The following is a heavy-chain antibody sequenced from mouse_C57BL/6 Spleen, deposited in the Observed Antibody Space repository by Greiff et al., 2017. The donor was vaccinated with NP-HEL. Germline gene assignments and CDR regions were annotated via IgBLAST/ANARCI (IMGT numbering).Heavy chain of an antibody. CDR2: INPSTGGT. CDR3: AYGSYAMDY. Sequence: EVQLQQSGPELVKPGASVKISCKASGYSFTGYYMNWVKQSPEKSLEWIGEINPSTGGTTYNQKFKAKATLTVDKSSSTAYMQLKSLTSEDSAVYYCAYGSYAMDYWGQGTSVTVSS. CDR1: GYSFTGYY. D-gene: IGHD1-1*01. J-gene: IGHJ4*01. V-gene: IGHV1-42*01.